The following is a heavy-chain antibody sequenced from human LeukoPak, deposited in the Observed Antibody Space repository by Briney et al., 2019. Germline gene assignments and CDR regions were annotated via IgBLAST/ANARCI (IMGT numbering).Heavy chain of an antibody. Sequence: SGPTLVNPTQTLTLTCTFSGFSLSTSGVGVGWIRQPPGKALEWLALIYWDDDKYYCPSLKNRLTITKDTSKNQVVLTMTNLDPVDTATYYCAHLDYADYPTDDAFDIWGQGTMVTVSS. D-gene: IGHD4-17*01. CDR2: IYWDDDK. CDR3: AHLDYADYPTDDAFDI. V-gene: IGHV2-5*02. J-gene: IGHJ3*02. CDR1: GFSLSTSGVG.